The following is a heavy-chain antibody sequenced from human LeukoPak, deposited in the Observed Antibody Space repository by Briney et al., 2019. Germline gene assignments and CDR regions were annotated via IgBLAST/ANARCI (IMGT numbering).Heavy chain of an antibody. CDR2: IYTSGST. V-gene: IGHV4-4*07. J-gene: IGHJ4*02. Sequence: SETLSLTCTVSGGSISSYYWSWIRQPAGKGLEWIGRIYTSGSTNYNPSLKNRVTISVDKSKNQFSLKLSSVTAADTAVYYCARDYDAGYFDYWGQGTLVTVSS. D-gene: IGHD3-16*01. CDR1: GGSISSYY. CDR3: ARDYDAGYFDY.